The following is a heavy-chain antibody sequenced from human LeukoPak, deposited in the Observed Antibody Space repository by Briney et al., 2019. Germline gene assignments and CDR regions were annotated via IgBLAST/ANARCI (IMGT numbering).Heavy chain of an antibody. V-gene: IGHV3-23*01. CDR1: GFTFSSYA. Sequence: GGSLRLSCAASGFTFSSYAMTWVRQAPGKGLEWVSGISGSGGRTYYADSVKGRFTISRDNSKNTLYVQMNSLRAEDTAVYYCAKSDYYDSSGYYYESDYWGQGTLVTVSS. CDR3: AKSDYYDSSGYYYESDY. J-gene: IGHJ4*02. CDR2: ISGSGGRT. D-gene: IGHD3-22*01.